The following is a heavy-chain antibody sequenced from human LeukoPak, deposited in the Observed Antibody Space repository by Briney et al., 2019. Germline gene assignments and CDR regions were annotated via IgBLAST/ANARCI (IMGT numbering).Heavy chain of an antibody. D-gene: IGHD2-21*02. J-gene: IGHJ6*02. CDR1: GYTFSSYG. V-gene: IGHV1-18*01. CDR2: ISAYNGNT. CDR3: ARDGVTPGNYYGMDV. Sequence: GASVNVSCKASGYTFSSYGISWVRQAPGQGLEWMGWISAYNGNTNYAQRLQGRVTMTTDTSTSTAYMELRSLRSDDTAVYSCARDGVTPGNYYGMDVWGQGTTVTVSS.